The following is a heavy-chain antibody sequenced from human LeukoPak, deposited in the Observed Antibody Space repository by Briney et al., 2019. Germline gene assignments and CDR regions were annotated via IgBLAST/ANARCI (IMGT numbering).Heavy chain of an antibody. CDR1: GDSISAYY. V-gene: IGHV4-59*01. Sequence: SETLSLTCTVSGDSISAYYWSWIRQPPGKGLEWIGYIHYSGSTSYNPSLKSRVTIPVDPSKNLFSLRLNSVTAADTAVYYCARSLMYYDFLTGYSPQNFDYWGQGTLVTVSS. D-gene: IGHD3-9*01. CDR2: IHYSGST. J-gene: IGHJ4*02. CDR3: ARSLMYYDFLTGYSPQNFDY.